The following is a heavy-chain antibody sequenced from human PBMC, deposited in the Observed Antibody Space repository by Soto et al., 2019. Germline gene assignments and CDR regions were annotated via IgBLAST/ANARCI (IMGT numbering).Heavy chain of an antibody. J-gene: IGHJ4*02. Sequence: PGESLKISCQASGYTFTSYWIGWVRQMPGKGLEWMGIIYPADSDTRYSPSFQGQVTISADKSISTAYLQWNSLKASDTAMYYCARLSISTSEFFDYWGQGTLVTVSS. V-gene: IGHV5-51*01. CDR2: IYPADSDT. D-gene: IGHD3-10*01. CDR1: GYTFTSYW. CDR3: ARLSISTSEFFDY.